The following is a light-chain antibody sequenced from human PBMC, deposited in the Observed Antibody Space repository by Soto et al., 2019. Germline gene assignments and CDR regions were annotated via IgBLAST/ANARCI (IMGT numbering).Light chain of an antibody. CDR3: SSSTSSKTLV. V-gene: IGLV2-14*03. CDR1: SSDVGGYNY. CDR2: DVS. J-gene: IGLJ3*02. Sequence: QSALTQPASVSGSPGQSITISCTGTSSDVGGYNYVSWYQQHPGKAPNLVIYDVSNRPSGVSNRFSGSKSGNTASLTISGLQAEDEADYYRSSSTSSKTLVLGGGTKVTVL.